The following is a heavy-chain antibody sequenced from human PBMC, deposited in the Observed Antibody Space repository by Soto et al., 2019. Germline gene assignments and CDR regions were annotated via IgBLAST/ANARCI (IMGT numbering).Heavy chain of an antibody. V-gene: IGHV3-33*01. CDR1: GFTFSSYG. Sequence: GGSLRLSCAASGFTFSSYGMHWVRQAPGKGLEWVALIWSDGSNKYYADSVKGRFTISRDNSKNTLYLQMNSLRAEDTAVYYCARGPKPCGDYYFDYWGQGTLVTVSS. CDR2: IWSDGSNK. D-gene: IGHD4-17*01. CDR3: ARGPKPCGDYYFDY. J-gene: IGHJ4*02.